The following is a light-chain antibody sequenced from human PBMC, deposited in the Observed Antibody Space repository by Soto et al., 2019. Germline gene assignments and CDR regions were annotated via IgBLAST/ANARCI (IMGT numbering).Light chain of an antibody. V-gene: IGKV1-5*03. J-gene: IGKJ1*01. CDR3: QRYNSYSEA. CDR2: KAS. CDR1: QTISSW. Sequence: DIQMTQSPSTLSGSVGDRVTITCRASQTISSWLAWYQQKPGKATKLLIYKASTLKSGVPSRFSGSGSRTEFTLTISSLQPDDFAAYYCQRYNSYSEAFGEGTKVELK.